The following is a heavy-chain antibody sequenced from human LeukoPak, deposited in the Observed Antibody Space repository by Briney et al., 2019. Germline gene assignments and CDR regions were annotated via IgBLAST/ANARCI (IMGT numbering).Heavy chain of an antibody. Sequence: GGSLRLSCAASGFPFSDYYMSWIRQAPGKGLEWVSYISGSGSSIYYADSVKGRFSISRDNAKNSLYLELNNLRAEDTGVYFCARDRGWQQFDYWGQGTLVTVSS. V-gene: IGHV3-11*04. CDR2: ISGSGSSI. J-gene: IGHJ4*01. CDR3: ARDRGWQQFDY. CDR1: GFPFSDYY. D-gene: IGHD5-24*01.